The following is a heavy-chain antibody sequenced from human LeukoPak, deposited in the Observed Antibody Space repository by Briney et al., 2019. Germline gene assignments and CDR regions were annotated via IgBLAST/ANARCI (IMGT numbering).Heavy chain of an antibody. D-gene: IGHD6-19*01. V-gene: IGHV4-4*07. CDR3: ARTHSSGLVFDP. J-gene: IGHJ5*02. CDR1: GGSISSYY. Sequence: SETLSLTCTVSGGSISSYYWSWIRQPAGKGLEWIGRIYTSGSTNYNPSLKSRVTVSVDTSKNQFSLKLSSVTAADTAVYYCARTHSSGLVFDPWGQGTLVTVSS. CDR2: IYTSGST.